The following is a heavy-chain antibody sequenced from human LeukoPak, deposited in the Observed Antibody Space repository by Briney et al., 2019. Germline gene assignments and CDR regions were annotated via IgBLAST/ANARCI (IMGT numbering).Heavy chain of an antibody. CDR1: GGSISSSSYY. J-gene: IGHJ4*02. CDR3: ARGVYRGYYFDY. D-gene: IGHD3-10*01. CDR2: IYYSGST. Sequence: SETLSLTCTVSGGSISSSSYYWGWIRQPPGKGLEWIGSIYYSGSTYYNPSLKSRVTISVDTSKNQFSLKLSSVTAADTAVYYCARGVYRGYYFDYWGQGTLVTVSS. V-gene: IGHV4-39*07.